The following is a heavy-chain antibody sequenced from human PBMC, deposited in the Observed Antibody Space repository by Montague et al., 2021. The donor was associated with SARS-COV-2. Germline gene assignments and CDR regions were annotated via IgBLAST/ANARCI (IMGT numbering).Heavy chain of an antibody. J-gene: IGHJ4*02. D-gene: IGHD5-12*01. CDR1: GASSSHYY. CDR3: ASAPRYSFGFWAY. CDR2: INHSGYT. Sequence: SEILSLTCAVYGASSSHYYWSWIRQSPGKGLEWVGEINHSGYTDYNPSLESRLTISLDSSKKQFSLKMTSVTAADTAIYYCASAPRYSFGFWAYWGQGTLVSVSS. V-gene: IGHV4-34*01.